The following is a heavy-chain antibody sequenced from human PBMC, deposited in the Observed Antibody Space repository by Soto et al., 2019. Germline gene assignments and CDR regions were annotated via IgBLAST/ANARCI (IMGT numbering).Heavy chain of an antibody. J-gene: IGHJ6*02. CDR2: IYYSGST. Sequence: PSETLSLTCTVSGGSISSGGYYWSWIRQHPGKGLEWIGYIYYSGSTYYNPSLKSRVTISVDTSKNQFSLKLSSVTAADTAVYCCARDVAPMTTVTHYYYYGMDVGGQGTTVTVSS. V-gene: IGHV4-31*03. CDR1: GGSISSGGYY. D-gene: IGHD4-17*01. CDR3: ARDVAPMTTVTHYYYYGMDV.